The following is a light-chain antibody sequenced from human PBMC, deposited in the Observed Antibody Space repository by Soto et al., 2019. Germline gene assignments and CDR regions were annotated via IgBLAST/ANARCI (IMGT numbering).Light chain of an antibody. CDR2: GAS. CDR1: ESVGSN. CDR3: QQYDNSVWT. Sequence: EIVMTQSPVTLSVSPGERATLSCRASESVGSNLAWYQQKPGQAPRLLIYGASSRATGIPDRFSGSGSGTDFTLTISRLEPEDLAVYYCQQYDNSVWTFGQGTKVDIK. J-gene: IGKJ1*01. V-gene: IGKV3-20*01.